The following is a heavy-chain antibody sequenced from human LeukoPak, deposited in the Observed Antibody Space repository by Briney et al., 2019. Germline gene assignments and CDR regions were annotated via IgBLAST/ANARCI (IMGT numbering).Heavy chain of an antibody. J-gene: IGHJ4*02. D-gene: IGHD3-10*01. CDR3: AKVSTLVRGVIPSLDY. Sequence: GGSLRLSCAASGFTFSSYAMSWVRQAPGKGLEWVSAISGSGGSTYYADSVKGRFTISRDNSKNTLFLQMNSLRAEDTAVYYCAKVSTLVRGVIPSLDYWGQGTLVTVSS. CDR1: GFTFSSYA. CDR2: ISGSGGST. V-gene: IGHV3-23*01.